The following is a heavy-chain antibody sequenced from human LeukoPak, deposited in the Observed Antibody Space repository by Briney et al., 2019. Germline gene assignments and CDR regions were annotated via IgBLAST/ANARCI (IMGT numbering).Heavy chain of an antibody. V-gene: IGHV4-31*03. D-gene: IGHD6-13*01. CDR3: ARDGSPRRYSSSWYVRVGYYYGMDV. Sequence: PSETLSLTCTVSGCSISSGGYYWSWIRQHPGKGLEWIGYIYYSGSTYYNPSLKSRVTISVDTSKNQFSLKLSSVTAADTAVYYCARDGSPRRYSSSWYVRVGYYYGMDVWGQGTTVTVSS. J-gene: IGHJ6*02. CDR2: IYYSGST. CDR1: GCSISSGGYY.